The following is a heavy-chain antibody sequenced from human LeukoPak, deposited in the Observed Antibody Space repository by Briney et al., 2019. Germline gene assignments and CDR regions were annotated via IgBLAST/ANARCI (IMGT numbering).Heavy chain of an antibody. Sequence: GGSLRLSCAASGFTFSNYAMSWVRQAPGKGLEWVSPIGGDGGDTYYADSVKGRFTISRDNSKNTLYLQMNSLRAEDTAIYYRAKDMISANGEYDAFDIWGQGTMVTVSS. CDR1: GFTFSNYA. CDR3: AKDMISANGEYDAFDI. J-gene: IGHJ3*02. CDR2: IGGDGGDT. D-gene: IGHD3-10*01. V-gene: IGHV3-23*01.